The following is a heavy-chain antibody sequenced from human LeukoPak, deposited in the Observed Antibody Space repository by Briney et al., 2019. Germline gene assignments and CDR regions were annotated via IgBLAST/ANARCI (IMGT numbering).Heavy chain of an antibody. D-gene: IGHD1-26*01. V-gene: IGHV3-21*01. J-gene: IGHJ4*02. CDR1: GFTFSSYS. Sequence: GGSLRLSCAASGFTFSSYSMNWVRQAPGKGLEWVSSISSSSSYIYYADSVKGRFTISRDNAKNSLYLQMNSLRAEDTAVYYCARGPLVGATLDYWGQGTLVTVSS. CDR2: ISSSSSYI. CDR3: ARGPLVGATLDY.